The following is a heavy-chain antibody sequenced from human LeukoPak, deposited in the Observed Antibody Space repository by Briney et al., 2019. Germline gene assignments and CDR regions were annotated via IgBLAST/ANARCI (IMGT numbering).Heavy chain of an antibody. Sequence: GGSLRLSCAASGFTFSSYAMSWVRQAPGEGLEWVSGISGGGETTYYADSVKGRFTISRDNSKNTLYLQMNGLRAEDTAVYYCAKQLTVGGYYFDYWGQGTLVTVSS. CDR2: ISGGGETT. CDR3: AKQLTVGGYYFDY. V-gene: IGHV3-23*01. J-gene: IGHJ4*02. CDR1: GFTFSSYA. D-gene: IGHD2-8*01.